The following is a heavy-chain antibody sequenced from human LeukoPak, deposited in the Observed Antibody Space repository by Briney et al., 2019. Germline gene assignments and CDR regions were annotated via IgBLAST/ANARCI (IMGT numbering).Heavy chain of an antibody. Sequence: KTSETLSLTCTVSGGSISSYYWSWIRQPPVKVLEWIGYIYYSGSTNYNPSLKSRVTISVDTSKNQFSLKLSSVTAADTAVYYCARHPPYGDYAPCFDYWGQGTLVTVSS. CDR2: IYYSGST. J-gene: IGHJ4*02. D-gene: IGHD4-17*01. CDR1: GGSISSYY. V-gene: IGHV4-59*08. CDR3: ARHPPYGDYAPCFDY.